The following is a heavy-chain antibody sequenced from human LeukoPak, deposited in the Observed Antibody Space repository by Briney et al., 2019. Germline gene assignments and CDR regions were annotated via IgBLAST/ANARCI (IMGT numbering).Heavy chain of an antibody. CDR1: GFTVSSNY. CDR3: ARVRGSNWFDP. CDR2: LYSGGST. V-gene: IGHV3-53*01. Sequence: PGGSLRLSCAASGFTVSSNYMSWVRRAPGKGLEWVSVLYSGGSTYYADSVKGRFTVSRDNSKNTVYLQMNSLRVEDTAVYYCARVRGSNWFDPWGQGTLVTVSS. J-gene: IGHJ5*02. D-gene: IGHD3-16*01.